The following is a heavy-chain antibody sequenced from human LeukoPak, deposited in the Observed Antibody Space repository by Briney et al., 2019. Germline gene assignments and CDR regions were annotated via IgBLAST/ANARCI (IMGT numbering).Heavy chain of an antibody. CDR1: GGSISSYY. CDR3: ARAGSVGYVPHNWFDT. J-gene: IGHJ5*02. D-gene: IGHD1-1*01. CDR2: IYYSGST. Sequence: SETLSLTCTVSGGSISSYYWSWIRQPPGKGLEWIGYIYYSGSTNYNPSLKSRVTISVDTSKNQFSLKLSSVTAADTAVYYCARAGSVGYVPHNWFDTWGRGTLVTVSS. V-gene: IGHV4-59*01.